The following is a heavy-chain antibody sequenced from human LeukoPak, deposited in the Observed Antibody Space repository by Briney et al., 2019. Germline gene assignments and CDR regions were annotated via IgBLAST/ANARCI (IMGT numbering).Heavy chain of an antibody. J-gene: IGHJ4*02. CDR2: IYHSGSI. Sequence: PSETLSLTCTVSGYSISSGYYWGWVRLSPGKGLEWVGIIYHSGSIYYNPSLKSRVTISVDTSKNQFSMKLSSVTAADTAVYFCARGFLSGTPYFDYWGQGTLVTVSS. V-gene: IGHV4-38-2*02. CDR3: ARGFLSGTPYFDY. CDR1: GYSISSGYY. D-gene: IGHD1-7*01.